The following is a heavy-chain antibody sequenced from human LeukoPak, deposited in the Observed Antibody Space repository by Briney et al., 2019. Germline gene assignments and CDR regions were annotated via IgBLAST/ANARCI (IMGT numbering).Heavy chain of an antibody. V-gene: IGHV3-23*01. CDR2: ISGSGGST. J-gene: IGHJ6*02. CDR1: GFIFSSYA. CDR3: AKATVTSYYYYYGMDV. Sequence: GGSLRLSCAASGFIFSSYAMSWVRQAPGKGLEWVSAISGSGGSTYYADSVKGRFTISRDNSKNTLYLQMNSLRAEDTAVYYCAKATVTSYYYYYGMDVWGQGTTVTVSS. D-gene: IGHD4-17*01.